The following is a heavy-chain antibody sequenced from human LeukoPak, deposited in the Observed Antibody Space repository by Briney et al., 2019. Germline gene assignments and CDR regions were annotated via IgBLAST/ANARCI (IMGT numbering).Heavy chain of an antibody. D-gene: IGHD2-15*01. CDR1: GFTFSTYA. J-gene: IGHJ4*02. CDR2: ISGSGGNT. V-gene: IGHV3-23*01. CDR3: AKDPPCSGGTCYGYFES. Sequence: GGSLRLSCAASGFTFSTYAMNWVRQAPGKGLEWVSIISGSGGNTFYADSVKGRFTISRDNSKNTLYLQMNNLRDEDTAVYYCAKDPPCSGGTCYGYFESWGQGILVTVSS.